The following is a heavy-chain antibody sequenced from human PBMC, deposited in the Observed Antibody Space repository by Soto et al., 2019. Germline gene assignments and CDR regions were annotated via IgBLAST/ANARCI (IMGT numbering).Heavy chain of an antibody. D-gene: IGHD3-9*01. J-gene: IGHJ4*02. CDR1: GYTFTRYG. CDR2: INLNNGKT. CDR3: ARDPPWLYQFDY. V-gene: IGHV1-18*04. Sequence: QVQLVQSGAEVKKPGASVKVSCKASGYTFTRYGISWVRQAPGQGLEWMGWINLNNGKTDYQRRLQGRVTMTTDTYTTTVYMELRNLRPDDTAMYYCARDPPWLYQFDYWGQGTLVTVSS.